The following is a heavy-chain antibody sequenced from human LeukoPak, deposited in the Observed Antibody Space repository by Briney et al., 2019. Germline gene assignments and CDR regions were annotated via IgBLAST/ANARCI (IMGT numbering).Heavy chain of an antibody. V-gene: IGHV3-53*01. CDR3: ARDLSGRYSGYDMNGMDV. D-gene: IGHD5-12*01. CDR2: IYSGGST. Sequence: PGGSLRLSCAASGFTVSTNYMSWVRQAPGKGLEWVSVIYSGGSTYYADSVKGRFTISRDNSKNTLYLQMNSLRAEDTAVYYCARDLSGRYSGYDMNGMDVWGQGTTVTVSS. J-gene: IGHJ6*02. CDR1: GFTVSTNY.